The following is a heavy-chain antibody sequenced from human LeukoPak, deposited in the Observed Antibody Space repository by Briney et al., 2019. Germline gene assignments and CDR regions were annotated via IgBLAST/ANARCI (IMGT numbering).Heavy chain of an antibody. V-gene: IGHV4-38-2*02. CDR1: GLSLSTSGM. Sequence: SGPALVKPTQTLTLTCTFSGLSLSTSGMCVSWIRQPPGKGLEWIGSTYHSGRTYYNPSLKSRVTISVDTSKNQFSLKLTSVTAADTAVYYCATEVGQWLVRTWGQGTLVTVSS. CDR3: ATEVGQWLVRT. CDR2: TYHSGRT. D-gene: IGHD6-19*01. J-gene: IGHJ4*02.